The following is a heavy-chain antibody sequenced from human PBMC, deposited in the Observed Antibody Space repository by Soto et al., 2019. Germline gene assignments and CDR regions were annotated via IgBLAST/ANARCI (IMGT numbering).Heavy chain of an antibody. CDR1: GGSISSYY. CDR2: IYYSGST. CDR3: ARVGDSSGYHALNWFDP. D-gene: IGHD3-22*01. Sequence: QVQLQESGPGLVKPSETLSLTCTVSGGSISSYYWSWIRQPPGKGLEWIGYIYYSGSTNYNPSLKCRVTISVDTSTNQFSLKLSSVTAADTAVYYCARVGDSSGYHALNWFDPWGQGTLVTVSS. J-gene: IGHJ5*02. V-gene: IGHV4-59*01.